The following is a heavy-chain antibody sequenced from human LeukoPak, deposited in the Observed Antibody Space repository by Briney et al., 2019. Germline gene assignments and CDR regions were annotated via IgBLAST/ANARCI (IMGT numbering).Heavy chain of an antibody. CDR3: ARNIVAHDYDYFDY. Sequence: SVKVSCKASGGTFSSYAISWVRQAPGHGLEWMGGIIPIFGTANYAQKFQGRVTITADESTSTAYMELSSLRSEDTAVYYCARNIVAHDYDYFDYWSQGTLVTVSS. CDR2: IIPIFGTA. J-gene: IGHJ4*02. CDR1: GGTFSSYA. D-gene: IGHD5-12*01. V-gene: IGHV1-69*01.